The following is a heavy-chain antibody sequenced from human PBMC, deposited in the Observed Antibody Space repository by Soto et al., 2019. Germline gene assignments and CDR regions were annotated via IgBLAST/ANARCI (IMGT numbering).Heavy chain of an antibody. J-gene: IGHJ6*02. D-gene: IGHD6-6*01. CDR3: AKSHRGYRSSDMDV. CDR1: GFTFSSYA. V-gene: IGHV3-23*01. Sequence: EVQLLESGGGLVQPGGSLRLSCAASGFTFSSYAVSWVRQAPGKGLEWVSTISGSGGVTYYADSVKGRFTISRDNSKTTRYLQMYSLRAEDTAEYYCAKSHRGYRSSDMDVWAKGPRSPSP. CDR2: ISGSGGVT.